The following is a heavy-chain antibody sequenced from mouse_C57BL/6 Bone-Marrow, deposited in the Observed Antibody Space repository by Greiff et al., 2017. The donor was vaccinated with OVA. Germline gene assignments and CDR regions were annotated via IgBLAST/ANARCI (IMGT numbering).Heavy chain of an antibody. J-gene: IGHJ1*03. CDR3: ARDDYYWYFDV. V-gene: IGHV7-1*01. Sequence: EVKVVESGGGLVQSGRSLRLSCATSGFTFSDFYMEWVRQAPGKGLEWIAASRNKANDYTTEYSSTVKGRFTVSRDTSQSILYLQMTALRAEDTAIYYCARDDYYWYFDVWGTGTAVTVTS. CDR1: GFTFSDFY. CDR2: SRNKANDYTT.